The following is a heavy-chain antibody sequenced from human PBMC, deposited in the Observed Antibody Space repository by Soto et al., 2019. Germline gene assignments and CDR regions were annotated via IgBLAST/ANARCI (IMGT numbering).Heavy chain of an antibody. CDR3: ARGGPEMATIGSFDF. CDR2: IYPSGGSA. V-gene: IGHV1-46*01. D-gene: IGHD5-12*01. CDR1: GFTFSNYF. Sequence: ASVKVSCKASGFTFSNYFIHWVRQAPGQGLEWMGNIYPSGGSAHYAQKFHGRVTMTRDTPTSTIYMDLSSLRSEDTAVYYCARGGPEMATIGSFDFWGQGALVTVSS. J-gene: IGHJ4*02.